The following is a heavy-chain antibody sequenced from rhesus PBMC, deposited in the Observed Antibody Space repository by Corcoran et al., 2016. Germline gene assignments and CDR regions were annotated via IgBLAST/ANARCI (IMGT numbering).Heavy chain of an antibody. CDR3: ASTDCSNSDCSSGDY. D-gene: IGHD2-15*01. J-gene: IGHJ4*01. Sequence: QVQLQESGPAVVKPSETLSLTCAVSGGSIRNSYLCRWIRQSPGKGLEWIGGIYGIGGTTEYNPFLKSRVSISMDTSKNQLSLKVTSVTAADTAVYYCASTDCSNSDCSSGDYWGQGVLVTVSS. CDR1: GGSIRNSYL. V-gene: IGHV4-93*02. CDR2: IYGIGGTT.